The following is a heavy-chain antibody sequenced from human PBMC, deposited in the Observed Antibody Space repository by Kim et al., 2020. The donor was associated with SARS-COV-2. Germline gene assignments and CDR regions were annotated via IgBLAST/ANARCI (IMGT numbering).Heavy chain of an antibody. CDR2: ISSSSSYI. J-gene: IGHJ4*02. Sequence: GGSLRLSCAASGFTFSSYSMNWVRQAPGKGLEWVSSISSSSSYIYYADSVKGRFTISRDNAKNSLYLQMNSLRAEDTAVYYCARDRYYDILTGTEAHFDYWGQGTLVTVSS. D-gene: IGHD3-9*01. V-gene: IGHV3-21*01. CDR3: ARDRYYDILTGTEAHFDY. CDR1: GFTFSSYS.